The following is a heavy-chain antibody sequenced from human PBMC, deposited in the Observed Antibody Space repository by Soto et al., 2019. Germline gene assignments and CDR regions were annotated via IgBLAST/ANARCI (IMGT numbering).Heavy chain of an antibody. D-gene: IGHD6-13*01. CDR2: IYYSGST. CDR3: ARSIVGIAAASQH. Sequence: QLQLQESGPGLVKPSETLSLTCTVSGGSISSSSYYWGWIRQPPGKGLEWIGSIYYSGSTYYNPSLKSRVTISVDTSKNQFSLKLSSVTAADTAVYYCARSIVGIAAASQHWGQGTLVTVSS. V-gene: IGHV4-39*01. CDR1: GGSISSSSYY. J-gene: IGHJ1*01.